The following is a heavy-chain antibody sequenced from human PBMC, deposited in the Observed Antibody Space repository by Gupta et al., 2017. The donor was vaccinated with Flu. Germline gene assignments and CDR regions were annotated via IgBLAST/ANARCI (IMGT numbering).Heavy chain of an antibody. J-gene: IGHJ4*02. CDR2: ISSSGSTI. CDR3: ARDDGGFGESHFDY. CDR1: GFTFSSYE. D-gene: IGHD3-10*01. V-gene: IGHV3-48*03. Sequence: EVQLVESGGGLVQPGGSLRLSCAASGFTFSSYEMNWVRQAPGKGLEWVSYISSSGSTIYYADSVKGRFTISRDNAKNSLYLQMNSLRAEDTAVYYCARDDGGFGESHFDYWGQGTLVTVSS.